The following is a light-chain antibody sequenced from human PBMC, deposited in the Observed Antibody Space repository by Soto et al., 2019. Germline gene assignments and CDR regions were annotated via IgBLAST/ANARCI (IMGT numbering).Light chain of an antibody. CDR3: HSYDSSLSAL. CDR1: SSNIGAGYD. J-gene: IGLJ3*02. V-gene: IGLV1-40*01. CDR2: GNS. Sequence: QPVLTQPPSVSGAPGQRVTISCTGSSSNIGAGYDVHWYQQLPGTAPKLLIYGNSNRPSGVPDRFSGSKSGTSASLAITGLQAEDESDYYCHSYDSSLSALFGGGTKLTVL.